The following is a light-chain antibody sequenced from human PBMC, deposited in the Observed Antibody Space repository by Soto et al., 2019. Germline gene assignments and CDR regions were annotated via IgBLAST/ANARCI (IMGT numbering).Light chain of an antibody. CDR3: QSYAISLPNYV. V-gene: IGLV1-40*01. Sequence: QTVVTQPPSVSGAPGQRVSISCTGSTSNIGAPYDVHWYQHLPGTAPKLLIYGDNNRPSGVPDRFSGSKSGTSASLAITRLQAEDEADYYCQSYAISLPNYVFGTGTKVTVL. CDR1: TSNIGAPYD. J-gene: IGLJ1*01. CDR2: GDN.